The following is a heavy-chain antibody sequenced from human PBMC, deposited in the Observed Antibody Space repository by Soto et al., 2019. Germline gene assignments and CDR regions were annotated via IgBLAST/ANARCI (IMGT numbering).Heavy chain of an antibody. CDR1: GFTFSGDW. CDR3: VRENRVSNMGLRA. Sequence: EVQLVESGGALVQPGGSLRLSCAASGFTFSGDWMHWIRQPAGKGLVWVSCIGHDGSRTRYADSMKGRFTISRDNAKNELYLQMTSLRAEDTAVYYCVRENRVSNMGLRAWGRGTLVIVSS. J-gene: IGHJ4*02. V-gene: IGHV3-74*01. CDR2: IGHDGSRT. D-gene: IGHD2-8*01.